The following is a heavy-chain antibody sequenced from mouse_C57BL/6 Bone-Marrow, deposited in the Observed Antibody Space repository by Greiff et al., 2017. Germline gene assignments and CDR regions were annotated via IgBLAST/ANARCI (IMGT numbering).Heavy chain of an antibody. CDR3: TRIYYGSSYWYFDV. CDR2: IDPETCGT. D-gene: IGHD1-1*01. J-gene: IGHJ1*03. Sequence: VQLQQSGAELVRPGASVKLSCKASGYTFTDYEMHCVKQTPVHGLEWIGAIDPETCGTAYNQKFKGQATLTADKSSSTAYMELRSLTSEDSAFYYCTRIYYGSSYWYFDVWGTGTTVTVSS. V-gene: IGHV1-23*01. CDR1: GYTFTDYE.